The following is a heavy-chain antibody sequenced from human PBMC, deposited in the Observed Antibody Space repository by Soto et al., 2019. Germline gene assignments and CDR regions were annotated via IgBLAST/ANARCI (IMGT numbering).Heavy chain of an antibody. CDR1: GGSLSSDGYY. CDR3: AGRREVTFPPLRRVFDY. D-gene: IGHD2-21*01. J-gene: IGHJ4*02. CDR2: IYYTGST. Sequence: QVQLQESGPGLVKPSQTLSLTCTVSGGSLSSDGYYWSWVRQHPGKGLEWIGYIYYTGSTYYNPSLTSRVSISVDTSKNQFSLKLTSVTAADAAVYYCAGRREVTFPPLRRVFDYWGQGTLVSVSS. V-gene: IGHV4-31*03.